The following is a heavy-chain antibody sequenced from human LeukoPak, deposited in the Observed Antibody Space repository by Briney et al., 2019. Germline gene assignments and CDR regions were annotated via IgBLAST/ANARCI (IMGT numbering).Heavy chain of an antibody. CDR1: GYTFTSYG. CDR2: ISAYNGNT. CDR3: SLGYCSGGSCYYDY. D-gene: IGHD2-15*01. Sequence: GASVKVSCKASGYTFTSYGISWVRQAPGQGLEWMGWISAYNGNTNYAQKLQGRVTMTTDTSTSTAYMELRSLRSDDTAVYYCSLGYCSGGSCYYDYWGREPWSPSPQ. V-gene: IGHV1-18*04. J-gene: IGHJ4*02.